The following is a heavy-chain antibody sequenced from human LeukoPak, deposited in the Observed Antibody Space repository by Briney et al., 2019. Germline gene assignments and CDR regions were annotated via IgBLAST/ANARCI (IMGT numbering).Heavy chain of an antibody. CDR3: ATGYSGYHWNYYYMDV. D-gene: IGHD5-12*01. Sequence: PGGSLRLSCAVSEFSFSRFGMTWVRQAPGKGLEWVSSISSSSSDIYYVDSVKGRFTISRDNSKNSLYLQMNSLRAEDTAVYYCATGYSGYHWNYYYMDVWGKGTRVTVSS. CDR2: ISSSSSDI. V-gene: IGHV3-21*01. CDR1: EFSFSRFG. J-gene: IGHJ6*03.